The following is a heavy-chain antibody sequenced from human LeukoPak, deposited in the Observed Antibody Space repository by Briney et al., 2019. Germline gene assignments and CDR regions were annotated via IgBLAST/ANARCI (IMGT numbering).Heavy chain of an antibody. D-gene: IGHD3-9*01. V-gene: IGHV4-30-4*01. CDR2: IYYSGST. CDR3: ARDSQYDILTGLDV. CDR1: GGSISSGDYY. J-gene: IGHJ6*02. Sequence: PSQTLSLTCTVSGGSISSGDYYWSWIRQPPGKGLEWIGYIYYSGSTYYNPSLKSRVTISVDTSKNQFSLKLSSVTAADTAVYYCARDSQYDILTGLDVWGQGTTVTASS.